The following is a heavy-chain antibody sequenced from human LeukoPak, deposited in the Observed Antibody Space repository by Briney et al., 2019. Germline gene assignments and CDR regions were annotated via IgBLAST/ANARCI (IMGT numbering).Heavy chain of an antibody. V-gene: IGHV3-74*01. CDR1: GFSFSSYW. CDR3: ARGDGRSGWYFDY. Sequence: HPGGSLRLSCEASGFSFSSYWMHWVRQAPGKGLVWVSRINVDGSTTSHAESVKGRFTISRDNAKNTLYLQMNSLRVEDTAVYYCARGDGRSGWYFDYWGQGTLVTVSS. J-gene: IGHJ4*02. D-gene: IGHD6-19*01. CDR2: INVDGSTT.